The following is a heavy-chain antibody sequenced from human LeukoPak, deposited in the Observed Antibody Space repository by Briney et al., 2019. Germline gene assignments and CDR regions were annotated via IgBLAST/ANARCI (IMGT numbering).Heavy chain of an antibody. J-gene: IGHJ3*02. CDR2: INHSGST. V-gene: IGHV4-34*01. CDR3: ARESIFSIVGATHAFEI. Sequence: SETLSLTCAVYGGSFSGYYWSWIRQPPGKGLEWIGEINHSGSTNYNPSLKSRVTISVDTSKNQFSLKLSSVTAADTAVYYCARESIFSIVGATHAFEIWGQGTMVTVSS. D-gene: IGHD1-26*01. CDR1: GGSFSGYY.